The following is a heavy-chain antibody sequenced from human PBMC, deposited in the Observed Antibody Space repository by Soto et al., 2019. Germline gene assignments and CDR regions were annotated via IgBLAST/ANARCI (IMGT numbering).Heavy chain of an antibody. J-gene: IGHJ3*02. CDR2: ISAYNGNT. D-gene: IGHD6-25*01. CDR3: SRDTHLGGDSSGWNDAFDI. V-gene: IGHV1-18*01. CDR1: GYTFSSYG. Sequence: ASVKVSCKVSGYTFSSYGISWVREAPGQKIEWMGWISAYNGNTNYAQKLQGRVTMTTDTSTSTAYMELRSLRSDDTAVYYCSRDTHLGGDSSGWNDAFDIWGQGTMVTVSS.